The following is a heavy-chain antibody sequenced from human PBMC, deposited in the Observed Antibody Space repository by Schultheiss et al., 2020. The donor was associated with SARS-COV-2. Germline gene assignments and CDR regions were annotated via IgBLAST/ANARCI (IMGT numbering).Heavy chain of an antibody. V-gene: IGHV3-33*01. CDR2: IWFDGSVK. D-gene: IGHD3-3*01. CDR1: GFTFSNYG. J-gene: IGHJ6*02. Sequence: GGSLRLSCAASGFTFSNYGMHWVRQAPGKGLEWVGVIWFDGSVKFYADSVKGRFTISRDNSKNTLYLQMNSLRAEDTAVYYCARDARDNYDFWSGYYAYYYYGMDVWGQGTTVTVSS. CDR3: ARDARDNYDFWSGYYAYYYYGMDV.